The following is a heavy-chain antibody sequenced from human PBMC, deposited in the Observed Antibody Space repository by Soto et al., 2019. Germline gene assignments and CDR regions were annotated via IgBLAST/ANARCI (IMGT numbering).Heavy chain of an antibody. J-gene: IGHJ4*02. CDR2: ISGSGGST. CDR3: AKDLRVKSSGSYFDY. V-gene: IGHV3-23*01. CDR1: GFTFSSYA. D-gene: IGHD1-26*01. Sequence: EVQLLESGGGLVQPGGTLRLSCAASGFTFSSYAMSWVRQAPGKGLEWVSAISGSGGSTYYADSVKGRFTISRDNSKNTLYLQMNSLTAEDTAVYYCAKDLRVKSSGSYFDYWGQGTLVTVSS.